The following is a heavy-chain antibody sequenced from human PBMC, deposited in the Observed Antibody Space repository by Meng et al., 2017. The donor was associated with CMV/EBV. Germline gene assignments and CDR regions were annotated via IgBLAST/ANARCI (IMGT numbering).Heavy chain of an antibody. CDR2: ISSSSSYI. Sequence: GDSLKISCAASGFTFSSYSMNWVRQAPGKGLEWVSSISSSSSYIYYADSVKGRFTISRDNAKNSLYLQMNSLRAEDTAVYYCARDGAPYGDYVSLVYWGQGT. D-gene: IGHD4-17*01. CDR3: ARDGAPYGDYVSLVY. J-gene: IGHJ4*02. CDR1: GFTFSSYS. V-gene: IGHV3-21*01.